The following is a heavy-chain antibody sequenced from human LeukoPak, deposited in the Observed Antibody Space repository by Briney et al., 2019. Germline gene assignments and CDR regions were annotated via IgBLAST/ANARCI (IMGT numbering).Heavy chain of an antibody. Sequence: SETLSLTCAVYGGSFSGYYWSWIRQPPGKGLEWIGEINHSGSTNYNPSLKSRVTISVDTSKNQFSLKLSSVTAADTAVYYCARVKRHYYGSGSYYFFDYWGQGTLVTVSS. V-gene: IGHV4-34*01. CDR1: GGSFSGYY. D-gene: IGHD3-10*01. J-gene: IGHJ4*02. CDR2: INHSGST. CDR3: ARVKRHYYGSGSYYFFDY.